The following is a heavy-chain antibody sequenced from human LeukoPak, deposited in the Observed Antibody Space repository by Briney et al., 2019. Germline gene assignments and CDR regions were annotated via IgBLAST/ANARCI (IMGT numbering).Heavy chain of an antibody. CDR3: AREQDLTFDY. J-gene: IGHJ4*02. CDR2: INIYTGKT. V-gene: IGHV1-18*04. Sequence: GASVKVSCKASGYTFTGYYMHWVRQAPGQGLEWMGWINIYTGKTNYAQKLQGRVTVTTDTSTNTAYMELRSLRSDDTAVYYCAREQDLTFDYWGQGTLVTVSS. CDR1: GYTFTGYY.